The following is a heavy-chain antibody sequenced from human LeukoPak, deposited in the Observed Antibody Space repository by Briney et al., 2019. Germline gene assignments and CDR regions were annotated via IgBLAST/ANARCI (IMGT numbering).Heavy chain of an antibody. CDR2: IYYSGST. V-gene: IGHV4-59*12. J-gene: IGHJ5*02. Sequence: PSETLSLTCTVSGGSINSYYWSWIRQPPGKGLEWIEYIYYSGSTNYNPSLKSRVTISVDTSKNQFSLKLSSVTAADTAVYYCARAPRLYSYARNWFDPWGQGTLVTVSS. D-gene: IGHD5-18*01. CDR3: ARAPRLYSYARNWFDP. CDR1: GGSINSYY.